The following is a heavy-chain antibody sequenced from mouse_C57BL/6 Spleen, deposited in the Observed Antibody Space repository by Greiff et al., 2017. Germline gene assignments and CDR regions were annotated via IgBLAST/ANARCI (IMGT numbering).Heavy chain of an antibody. CDR3: TTKEYPAWFAY. J-gene: IGHJ3*01. Sequence: EVKVVESGAELVRPGASVKLSCTASGFNIKDDYMHWVKQRPEQGLEWIGWIDPENGDTEYASKFQGKATITADTASNTAYLQLSSLTSEDTAVSYCTTKEYPAWFAYWGQGTLVTVSA. V-gene: IGHV14-4*01. CDR2: IDPENGDT. CDR1: GFNIKDDY. D-gene: IGHD2-10*02.